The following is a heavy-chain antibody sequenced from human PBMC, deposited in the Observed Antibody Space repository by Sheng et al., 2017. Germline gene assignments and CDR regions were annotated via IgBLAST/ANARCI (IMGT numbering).Heavy chain of an antibody. D-gene: IGHD5-12*01. Sequence: QVQLQQWGAGLLKPSETLSLTCAVYGGSFSGYYWSWIRQPPGKGLEWIGEINHSGSTNYNPSLKSRVTISVDTSKNQFSLKLSSVTAADTAVYYCARSTRRSGVLGYWGQGTLVTVSS. J-gene: IGHJ4*02. CDR3: ARSTRRSGVLGY. CDR1: GGSFSGYY. CDR2: INHSGST. V-gene: IGHV4-34*01.